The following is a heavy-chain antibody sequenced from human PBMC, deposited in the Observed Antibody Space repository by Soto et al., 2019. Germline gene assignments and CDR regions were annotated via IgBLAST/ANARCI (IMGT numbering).Heavy chain of an antibody. CDR3: SHTDYYYYYGMDV. J-gene: IGHJ6*02. Sequence: QLQLQESGSGLVKPSQTLSLTCAVSGGSISSGGYSWSWIRQPPGKGLEWIGEINHSGSTNYNPSLKSRVTISVDTSKNQFSLKLSSVTAADTAVYYCSHTDYYYYYGMDVWGQGTTVTVSS. D-gene: IGHD4-17*01. CDR2: INHSGST. V-gene: IGHV4-30-2*01. CDR1: GGSISSGGYS.